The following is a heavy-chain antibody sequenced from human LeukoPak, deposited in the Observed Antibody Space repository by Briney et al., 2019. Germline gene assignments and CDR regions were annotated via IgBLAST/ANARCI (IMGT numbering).Heavy chain of an antibody. CDR1: GYTFTSYG. D-gene: IGHD3-22*01. J-gene: IGHJ4*02. CDR3: ARGGDYYDSSGYCKYYFDY. CDR2: ISAYNGNT. V-gene: IGHV1-18*01. Sequence: ASVKVSCKASGYTFTSYGISWVRQAPGQGLEWMGWISAYNGNTNYAQKLQGRVTMTTDTSTSTAYMELRSLRSDDTAVYYCARGGDYYDSSGYCKYYFDYWGQGTLVTVSS.